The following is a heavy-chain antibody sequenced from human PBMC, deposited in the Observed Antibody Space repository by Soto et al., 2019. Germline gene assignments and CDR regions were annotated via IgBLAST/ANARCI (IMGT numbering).Heavy chain of an antibody. CDR2: ILVGGST. CDR1: GFICSSYD. V-gene: IGHV3-23*01. Sequence: GGSLRLSCAVSGFICSSYDMSWVRQAPGKGLEWVSTILVGGSTHYEDSVKGRFTISRDTSKNTVYLQMNGLTAGDTAFYYCAKATATSGGAFEIYGQGTMVTVSS. J-gene: IGHJ3*02. CDR3: AKATATSGGAFEI. D-gene: IGHD1-1*01.